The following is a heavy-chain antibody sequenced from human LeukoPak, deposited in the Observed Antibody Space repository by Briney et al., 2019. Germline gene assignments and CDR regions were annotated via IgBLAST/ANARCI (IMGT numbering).Heavy chain of an antibody. D-gene: IGHD6-19*01. CDR2: ISSFSGTI. CDR3: ARYSSGWYGYYYYYMDV. J-gene: IGHJ6*03. CDR1: GITFRSYS. V-gene: IGHV3-48*01. Sequence: GGSLRLSCVASGITFRSYSMNWVRQAPGKWLEWVSYISSFSGTINYADSVKGRFTISRDNAKNSLYLQMNSLRAEDTAVYYCARYSSGWYGYYYYYMDVWGKGTTVTVSS.